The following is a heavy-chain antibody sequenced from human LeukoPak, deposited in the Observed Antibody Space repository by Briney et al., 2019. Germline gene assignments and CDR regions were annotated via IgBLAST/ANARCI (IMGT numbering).Heavy chain of an antibody. Sequence: PGGSLRLSCTVSGFTVSSNSMSWVRQAPGKGLEWVAYITISTGIIYYADSVKGRFTISRDNAKNSLYLQMNSLRAEDTAVYYCARETPYSSSWTVFDYWGQGTLVTVSS. CDR3: ARETPYSSSWTVFDY. CDR1: GFTVSSNS. V-gene: IGHV3-48*01. J-gene: IGHJ4*02. D-gene: IGHD6-13*01. CDR2: ITISTGII.